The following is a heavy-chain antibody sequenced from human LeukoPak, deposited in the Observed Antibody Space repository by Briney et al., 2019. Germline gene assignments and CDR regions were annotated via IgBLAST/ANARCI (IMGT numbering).Heavy chain of an antibody. D-gene: IGHD4-23*01. V-gene: IGHV4-39*01. CDR1: GGSIRANSYY. J-gene: IGHJ4*02. CDR2: PYYNGRT. Sequence: SATLSLTCTVSGGSIRANSYYWAWIRQPPRKGLEWISNPYYNGRTYLNPSLNRRITTTDNTSRNHFYLSLTSVTAADTATYYCARHPRDDYGGFGLDSWGQGILVSV. CDR3: ARHPRDDYGGFGLDS.